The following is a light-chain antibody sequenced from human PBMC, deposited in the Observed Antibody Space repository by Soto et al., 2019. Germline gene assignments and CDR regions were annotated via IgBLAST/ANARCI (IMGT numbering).Light chain of an antibody. V-gene: IGKV3-20*01. J-gene: IGKJ2*01. CDR2: GAS. CDR1: QSVTSSH. Sequence: EIVLTQTPGTLSLSPGERATLSCRASQSVTSSHLAWYQQKPGQAPRLLLYGASTRATGIPDRFSGSGSDTDCSLTIRRLDPEDFAMYYCLLYFSPDRYTFGPGTKVHIK. CDR3: LLYFSPDRYT.